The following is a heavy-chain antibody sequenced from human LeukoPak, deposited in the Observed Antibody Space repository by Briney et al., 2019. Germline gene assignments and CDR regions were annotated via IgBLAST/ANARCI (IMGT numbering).Heavy chain of an antibody. Sequence: GASVKLSCKASGSSVTGHYIHSVRRSRGQRREERGWINPKSGGTNYAQKFQGRVTMTRDTSITTAYMDMSSLRSDDTAVYYCARSLWFGGSSDAFDMWGQGTMVTVSS. CDR3: ARSLWFGGSSDAFDM. CDR1: GSSVTGHY. V-gene: IGHV1-2*02. CDR2: INPKSGGT. D-gene: IGHD3-10*01. J-gene: IGHJ3*02.